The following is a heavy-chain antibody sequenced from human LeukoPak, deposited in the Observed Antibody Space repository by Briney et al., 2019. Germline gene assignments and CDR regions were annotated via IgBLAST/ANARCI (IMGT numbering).Heavy chain of an antibody. V-gene: IGHV1-69*13. Sequence: GASVKVSCKASGGTFSSYAISWVRQAPGQGLEWMGGIIPIFGTANYAQKFQGRVTITADESTSTAYMELSRLRSDDTAVYYCARDIYGDPLFDYWGQGTLVTVSS. D-gene: IGHD4-17*01. J-gene: IGHJ4*02. CDR2: IIPIFGTA. CDR3: ARDIYGDPLFDY. CDR1: GGTFSSYA.